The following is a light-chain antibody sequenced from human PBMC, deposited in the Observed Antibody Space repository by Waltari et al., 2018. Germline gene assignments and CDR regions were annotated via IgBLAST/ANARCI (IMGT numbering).Light chain of an antibody. CDR2: ETS. Sequence: IQLTQSPSSLSASVGDRVPITCRATQGISNYLIWYRQKPGKAPEVLIYETSTLQSGVPSRFSGSGSGTDFTLTISSLQPEDFATYFCQQSNNFPYTFGQGTKLEIK. V-gene: IGKV1-9*01. CDR1: QGISNY. J-gene: IGKJ2*01. CDR3: QQSNNFPYT.